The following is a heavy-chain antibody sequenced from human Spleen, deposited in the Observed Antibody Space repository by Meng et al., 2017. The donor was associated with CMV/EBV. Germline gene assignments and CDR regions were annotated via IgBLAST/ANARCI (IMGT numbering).Heavy chain of an antibody. Sequence: GESLKISCKGSGYTFTGYYMHWVRQAPGQGLEWMGWINPNSGGTNYAQKFQGRVTMTRDTSISTAYMELSRLRSDDTAVYYCARVFAPAAAGGLNLFYYYYGMDVWGQGTTVTVSS. CDR1: GYTFTGYY. V-gene: IGHV1-2*02. D-gene: IGHD2-2*01. CDR3: ARVFAPAAAGGLNLFYYYYGMDV. CDR2: INPNSGGT. J-gene: IGHJ6*02.